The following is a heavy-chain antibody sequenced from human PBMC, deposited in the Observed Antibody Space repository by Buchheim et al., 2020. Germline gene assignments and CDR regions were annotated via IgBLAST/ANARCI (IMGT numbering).Heavy chain of an antibody. CDR1: GYTFTSYY. D-gene: IGHD3-3*01. Sequence: QVQLVQSGAEVKKPGASVKVSCKASGYTFTSYYMHWVRQAPGQGLEWMGIINPSGGSTSYAQKFQGRVTLTRDTSTSTVYLELSSLRSEDTAVYYCARDQPFWSGQSYYYYGMDVWGQGTT. J-gene: IGHJ6*02. CDR2: INPSGGST. CDR3: ARDQPFWSGQSYYYYGMDV. V-gene: IGHV1-46*01.